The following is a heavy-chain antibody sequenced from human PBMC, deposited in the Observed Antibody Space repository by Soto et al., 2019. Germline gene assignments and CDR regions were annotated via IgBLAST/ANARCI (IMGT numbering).Heavy chain of an antibody. V-gene: IGHV4-4*02. CDR2: IYHSGSI. CDR1: GGSISSSNW. J-gene: IGHJ4*02. Sequence: QVQLQESGPGLVKPSGTLSLTCAVSGGSISSSNWWTWVRLPPEKGLEWIGEIYHSGSINYNPSHNCRVPMSVDKSKNQFSLKLRAVTAADTAVYDCARAVPRGHGYNFDSWGQGTLVTVSS. CDR3: ARAVPRGHGYNFDS. D-gene: IGHD5-18*01.